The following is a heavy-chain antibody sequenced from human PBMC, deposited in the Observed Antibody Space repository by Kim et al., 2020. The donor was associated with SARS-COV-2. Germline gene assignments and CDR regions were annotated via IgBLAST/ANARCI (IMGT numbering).Heavy chain of an antibody. V-gene: IGHV4-39*01. CDR2: IYYSGST. D-gene: IGHD7-27*01. CDR1: GGSISSSSYY. J-gene: IGHJ4*02. Sequence: SETLSLTCTVSGGSISSSSYYWGWIRQPPGKGLEWIGSIYYSGSTYYNPSLKSRVTISVDTSKNQFSLKLSSVTAADTAVYYCARRRTGVDFDYWGQGTLVTVSS. CDR3: ARRRTGVDFDY.